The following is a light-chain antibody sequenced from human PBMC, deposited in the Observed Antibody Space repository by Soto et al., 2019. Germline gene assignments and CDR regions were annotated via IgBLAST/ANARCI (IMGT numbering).Light chain of an antibody. V-gene: IGKV3-20*01. Sequence: EIVLTQSPGTLSLSPGEGATLSCRASQSVSSRYLAWYQQKPGQPPRLLIYGASSRATGIPDRFSGSGSGTDFTLTISGLEPEDFAVYYCQQYNNWPSLAFGGGTKVDIK. J-gene: IGKJ4*01. CDR2: GAS. CDR1: QSVSSRY. CDR3: QQYNNWPSLA.